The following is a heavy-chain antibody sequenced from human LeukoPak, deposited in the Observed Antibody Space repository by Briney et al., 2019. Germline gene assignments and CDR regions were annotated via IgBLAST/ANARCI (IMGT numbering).Heavy chain of an antibody. Sequence: GGSLRLSCAASGFTFSHFWMSWVRQAPGKGLEWVAYIKKTGSETYYVDSVKGRFTITRDITRSSLFLQMYSLRAEDTAVYFCAREDGYCSGGNCYSYFDSWGQGTLVTVSS. CDR1: GFTFSHFW. J-gene: IGHJ4*02. CDR2: IKKTGSET. CDR3: AREDGYCSGGNCYSYFDS. V-gene: IGHV3-7*01. D-gene: IGHD2-15*01.